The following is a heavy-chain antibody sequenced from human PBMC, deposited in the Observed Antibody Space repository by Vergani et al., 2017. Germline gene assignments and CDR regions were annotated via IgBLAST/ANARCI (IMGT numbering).Heavy chain of an antibody. J-gene: IGHJ4*02. CDR1: GFTVSGNY. CDR3: ARGGKPHHFDY. Sequence: EVQLVESGGGLVQPGGSLRLSCAASGFTVSGNYMTWVRQAPGKGLEWVSVIYIGGKTYYADSVKGRFTSSRDDSTNPVSLQMTNLRADDTGVYYCARGGKPHHFDYWGQGTQVTVSS. CDR2: IYIGGKT. V-gene: IGHV3-66*01. D-gene: IGHD1-26*01.